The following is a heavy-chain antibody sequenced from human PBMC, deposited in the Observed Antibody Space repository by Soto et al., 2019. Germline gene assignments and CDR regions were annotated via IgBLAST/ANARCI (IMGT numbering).Heavy chain of an antibody. CDR1: GGSFSGYY. J-gene: IGHJ4*02. CDR3: ARGSPSISSSSYFDY. V-gene: IGHV4-34*01. Sequence: QVQLQQWGAGLLKPSETLSLTCAVYGGSFSGYYWSWIRQPPGKGLEWIGEINHSGSTNYNPSLKSRVTISVDTSKNQFSLKLSSVTAADTAVYYCARGSPSISSSSYFDYWGQGTLVSVSS. D-gene: IGHD6-6*01. CDR2: INHSGST.